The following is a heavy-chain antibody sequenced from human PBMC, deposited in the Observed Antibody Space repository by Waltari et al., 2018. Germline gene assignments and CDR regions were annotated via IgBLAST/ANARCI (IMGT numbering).Heavy chain of an antibody. J-gene: IGHJ2*01. CDR2: MNPNSENR. CDR1: GYALNTYD. CDR3: ARDASYPHWFYDL. Sequence: QEQLVQSGAEVREPGASVKVSCMASGYALNTYDINWVRQAPGRRHEWMGWMNPNSENRGYAPQFQGRLIMTSNAAIGTAYMELTSLTSDDTAVYYCARDASYPHWFYDLWGRGTLVTVSS. V-gene: IGHV1-8*01.